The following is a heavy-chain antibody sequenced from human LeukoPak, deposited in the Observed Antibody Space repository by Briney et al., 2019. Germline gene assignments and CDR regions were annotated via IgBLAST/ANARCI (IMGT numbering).Heavy chain of an antibody. V-gene: IGHV3-30*04. CDR3: ARDGTNDSGDYGMSPGAFDI. J-gene: IGHJ3*02. CDR1: GFTFSSYA. Sequence: PGGSLRLSCAASGFTFSSYAMHWVRQAPGKGLEWVAVISYDGSNKYYADSVKGRFTISRDNSKNTLYLQMNSLRAEDPAVYYCARDGTNDSGDYGMSPGAFDIWGQGTMVTVSS. CDR2: ISYDGSNK. D-gene: IGHD4-17*01.